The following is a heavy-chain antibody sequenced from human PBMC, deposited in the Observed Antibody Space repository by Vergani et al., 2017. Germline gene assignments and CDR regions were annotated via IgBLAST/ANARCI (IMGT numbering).Heavy chain of an antibody. CDR1: GGSFSGYY. CDR3: ARGDIVVVPAAMREAPFDY. V-gene: IGHV4-34*01. Sequence: QVQLQQWGAGLLKPSETLSLTCAVYGGSFSGYYWSWIRQPPGKGREWIGEIKHSGSTNYNPSLKNRVTISVDTSKNQFSLKLSSVTAADPAVYYCARGDIVVVPAAMREAPFDYWGQGTLVTVSS. J-gene: IGHJ4*02. CDR2: IKHSGST. D-gene: IGHD2-2*01.